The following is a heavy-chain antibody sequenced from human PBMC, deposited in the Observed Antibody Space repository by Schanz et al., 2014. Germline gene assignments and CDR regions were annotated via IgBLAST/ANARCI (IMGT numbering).Heavy chain of an antibody. CDR1: GFTFENYA. CDR2: INWSDGGST. CDR3: ARIGGSVFDY. D-gene: IGHD3-10*01. Sequence: EVQLVESGGGLVQPGKSLRLSCAASGFTFENYALTWVRQVPGKGLEWVSRINWSDGGSTGYADSVKGRFTISRDNSKNSLYLQMNSLRAEDTAVYYCARIGGSVFDYWAQGTLVTVSS. V-gene: IGHV3-20*04. J-gene: IGHJ4*02.